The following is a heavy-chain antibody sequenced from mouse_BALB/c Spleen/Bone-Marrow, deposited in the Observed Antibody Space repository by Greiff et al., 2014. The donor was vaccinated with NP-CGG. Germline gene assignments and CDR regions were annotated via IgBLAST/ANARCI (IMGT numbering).Heavy chain of an antibody. CDR2: IYPGDGDT. D-gene: IGHD4-1*01. CDR3: ARGRNWADY. CDR1: GYAFSSYW. Sequence: VHLVESGAELVRPGSSVKISCKASGYAFSSYWMNWVKQRPGQGLEWIGQIYPGDGDTNYNGKFKGKATLTADKSSSIAYMQRSSLTSEDSAVYFCARGRNWADYWGQGTTLTVSA. V-gene: IGHV1-80*01. J-gene: IGHJ2*01.